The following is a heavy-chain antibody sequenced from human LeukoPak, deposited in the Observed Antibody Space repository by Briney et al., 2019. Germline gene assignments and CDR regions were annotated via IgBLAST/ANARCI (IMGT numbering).Heavy chain of an antibody. CDR1: GYTSRRYR. J-gene: IGHJ6*04. Sequence: VGALRLSCAAPGYTSRRYRISWGRQALGEGREWVANIKQEGGEKNYVDSVKGGFTISRDNAKNSLLLQMDSLRAEDTAVYYCARDDGYGSGSLNPYYYYGMDVWGKGTTVTVSS. V-gene: IGHV3-7*03. CDR3: ARDDGYGSGSLNPYYYYGMDV. D-gene: IGHD3-10*01. CDR2: IKQEGGEK.